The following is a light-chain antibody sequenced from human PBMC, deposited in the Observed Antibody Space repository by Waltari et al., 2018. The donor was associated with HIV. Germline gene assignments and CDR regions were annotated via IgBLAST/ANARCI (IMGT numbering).Light chain of an antibody. CDR1: KVDIGYMTF. J-gene: IGLJ3*02. CDR3: SAYVGTLTPA. Sequence: QSALTQPASVSGSPGQSITISCIASKVDIGYMTFVSWYQQFPGRAPQLIIYGCSIRFARGSHRLSASNSGNTASLTISGLQTADEAIYYCSAYVGTLTPAFGGGTQVTVL. CDR2: GCS. V-gene: IGLV2-14*01.